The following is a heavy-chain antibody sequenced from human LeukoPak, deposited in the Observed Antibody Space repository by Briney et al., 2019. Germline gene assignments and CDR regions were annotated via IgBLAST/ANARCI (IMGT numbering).Heavy chain of an antibody. J-gene: IGHJ4*02. Sequence: GGSLRLSCAASGFTFTTYAMSWVRQAPGKGLEWVSAISGSGDSTNHADSVKGRFTISRDNSKNTLYLQMNSLRAEDTAVYYCAKAAIRGVIWYYFDYWGQGTLVTVSS. CDR3: AKAAIRGVIWYYFDY. CDR1: GFTFTTYA. D-gene: IGHD3-10*01. CDR2: ISGSGDST. V-gene: IGHV3-23*01.